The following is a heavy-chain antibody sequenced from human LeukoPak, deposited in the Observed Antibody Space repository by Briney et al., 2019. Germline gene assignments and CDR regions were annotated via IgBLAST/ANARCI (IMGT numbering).Heavy chain of an antibody. D-gene: IGHD6-19*01. CDR3: ARGVAGTPLTDY. CDR1: GYTFTGYF. CDR2: INPNSGGT. Sequence: ASVKVSCKSSGYTFTGYFVHWVRQAPGQGLEWMGWINPNSGGTNYAQKFQGRVTMTRDTSISIAYMELSRLRSDDTAVYYCARGVAGTPLTDYWRQGTLVTVSS. J-gene: IGHJ4*02. V-gene: IGHV1-2*02.